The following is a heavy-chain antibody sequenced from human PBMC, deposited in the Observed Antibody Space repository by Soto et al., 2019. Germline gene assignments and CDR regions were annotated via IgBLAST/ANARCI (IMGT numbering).Heavy chain of an antibody. V-gene: IGHV4-30-4*01. J-gene: IGHJ4*02. Sequence: SETLALTCTVSGGSISSDYYYWSWIRQPPGKGLESIGYIYYSGRTAYNPSLKSRIIISIDTSKNQFSLSLNSLNAADTAVYYGAGELRHSPGYCDFWGLGTRVTV. CDR1: GGSISSDYYY. CDR2: IYYSGRT. D-gene: IGHD2-15*01. CDR3: AGELRHSPGYCDF.